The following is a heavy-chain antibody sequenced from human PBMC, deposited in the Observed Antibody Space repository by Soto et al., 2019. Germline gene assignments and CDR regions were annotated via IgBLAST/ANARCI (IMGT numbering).Heavy chain of an antibody. CDR2: INPNSGGT. CDR1: GYTFTGYY. V-gene: IGHV1-2*04. J-gene: IGHJ4*02. Sequence: ASVKVSCKASGYTFTGYYMHWVRQAPGQGLEWMGWINPNSGGTNYAQKFQGWVTMTRDTSISTAYMELSRLRSDDTAVYYCARARCSGGSCYDFDYWGQGTLVTVS. D-gene: IGHD2-15*01. CDR3: ARARCSGGSCYDFDY.